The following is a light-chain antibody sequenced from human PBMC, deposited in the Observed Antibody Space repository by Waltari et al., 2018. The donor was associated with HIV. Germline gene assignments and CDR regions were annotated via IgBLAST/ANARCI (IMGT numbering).Light chain of an antibody. Sequence: DIEMTQSPSFLSASVGDRVTITCRASQGISRYLNWYQQKPGKAPKLLIFAAFDLQSVVPSRFSGSVSGTDFTLTISSLQPEDFATYYCQQSYNSPITFGQGTRLDIK. CDR1: QGISRY. CDR3: QQSYNSPIT. V-gene: IGKV1-39*01. CDR2: AAF. J-gene: IGKJ5*01.